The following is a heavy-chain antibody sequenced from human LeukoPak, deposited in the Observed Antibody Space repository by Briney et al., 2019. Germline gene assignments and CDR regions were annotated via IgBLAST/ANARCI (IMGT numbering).Heavy chain of an antibody. CDR2: INPSGGST. CDR3: ASDPGYCSGGSCYSGGPFDY. Sequence: ASVKVSCKVSGYTLTELSMYWVRQAPGQGLEWMGIINPSGGSTSYAQKFQGRVTMTRDTSTSTVYMELSSLRSEDTAVYYCASDPGYCSGGSCYSGGPFDYWGQGTLVTVSS. J-gene: IGHJ4*02. CDR1: GYTLTELS. D-gene: IGHD2-15*01. V-gene: IGHV1-46*01.